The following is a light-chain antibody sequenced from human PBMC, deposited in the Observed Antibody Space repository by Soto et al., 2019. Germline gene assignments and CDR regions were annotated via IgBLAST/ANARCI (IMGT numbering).Light chain of an antibody. CDR1: SSDVGGYNY. Sequence: QSALTQPGSVSGSPGQSITISCTGTSSDVGGYNYVSWYQHHPGKAPKLMIYDVSNRPSGVSNRFSGSKSGNTASLTISGLRAEDEAHYYCCSYARSSPYVFGTGTKVTVL. CDR3: CSYARSSPYV. J-gene: IGLJ1*01. V-gene: IGLV2-14*03. CDR2: DVS.